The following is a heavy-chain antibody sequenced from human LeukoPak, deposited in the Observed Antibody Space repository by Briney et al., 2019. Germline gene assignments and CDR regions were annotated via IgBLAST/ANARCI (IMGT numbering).Heavy chain of an antibody. CDR2: MYHSGDT. CDR1: GGSITNFY. V-gene: IGHV4-59*01. CDR3: ARDIGYSCGWDYYYGMDV. D-gene: IGHD2-15*01. Sequence: SETLSLTCSVSGGSITNFYWSWIRQPPGKGLEWIGHMYHSGDTAYSPSLKSRVSVSIDTSKNQFSLNLTSVTAADTGVYYCARDIGYSCGWDYYYGMDVWGPGIAVTVSS. J-gene: IGHJ6*02.